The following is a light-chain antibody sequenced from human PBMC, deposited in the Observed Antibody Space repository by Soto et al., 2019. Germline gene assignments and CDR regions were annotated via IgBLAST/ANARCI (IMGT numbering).Light chain of an antibody. J-gene: IGKJ2*01. CDR1: QRISRD. CDR2: AAS. Sequence: DIQMTQSPSSLSASVGDRVTITCRASQRISRDLNWYQQKPGKAPKLLIYAASSLQSGVPSRFSGSGSGTDFTLTIISLQPEDFANYYCQQSYSTPYTFGPGTKLEIK. V-gene: IGKV1-39*01. CDR3: QQSYSTPYT.